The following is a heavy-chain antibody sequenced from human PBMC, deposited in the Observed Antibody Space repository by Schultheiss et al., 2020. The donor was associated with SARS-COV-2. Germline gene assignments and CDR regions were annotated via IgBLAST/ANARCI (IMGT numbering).Heavy chain of an antibody. CDR3: ARDMGMYYGYYGMDV. CDR2: IWYDGSNK. V-gene: IGHV3-33*08. Sequence: GESLKISCAASGFTFSSYWMSWVRQAPGKGLEWVAVIWYDGSNKYYADSVKGRFTISRDNAKNSLYLQMNSLRAEDTAVYYCARDMGMYYGYYGMDVWGQGTTVTVSS. D-gene: IGHD2-8*01. J-gene: IGHJ6*02. CDR1: GFTFSSYW.